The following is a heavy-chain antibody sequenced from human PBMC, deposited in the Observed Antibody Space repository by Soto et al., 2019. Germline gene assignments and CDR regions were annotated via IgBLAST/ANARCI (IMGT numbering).Heavy chain of an antibody. J-gene: IGHJ4*02. D-gene: IGHD1-26*01. CDR1: GGSISSGGYY. Sequence: SETLSLTCTVSGGSISSGGYYWSWIRQHPGKGLEWIGYIYYSGSTYYNPSLKSRVTISVDTSKNQFSLKLSSVTAADTAVYYCARDHHNSGSYWGSGFLDYWGQGTLVTVSS. CDR2: IYYSGST. CDR3: ARDHHNSGSYWGSGFLDY. V-gene: IGHV4-31*03.